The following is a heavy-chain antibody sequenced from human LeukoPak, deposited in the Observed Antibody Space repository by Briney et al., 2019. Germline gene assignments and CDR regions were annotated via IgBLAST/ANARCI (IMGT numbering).Heavy chain of an antibody. Sequence: PGRSLRLSCAASGFTFSSYAMHWVRQAPGKGLEWVAVISYDGSNKYYADSVKGRFTISRDNSKNTLYLQMNSLTAEDTAVYYCAKTLWGGFDYWGQGILVTVSS. D-gene: IGHD3-16*01. J-gene: IGHJ4*02. CDR1: GFTFSSYA. CDR2: ISYDGSNK. CDR3: AKTLWGGFDY. V-gene: IGHV3-30*04.